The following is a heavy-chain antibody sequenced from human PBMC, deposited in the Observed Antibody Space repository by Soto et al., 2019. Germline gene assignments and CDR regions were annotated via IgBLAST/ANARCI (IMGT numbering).Heavy chain of an antibody. Sequence: SETLSLTCAVSGVSLTSGNWWTWVRQSPQRGLEYIGEIFHDGTANYYPSFERRVAMSVDTSRNQFSLKLTSVTAADTAVYFCARLIYDTRLNYMYFDFWGPGTLVTVSS. CDR1: GVSLTSGNW. D-gene: IGHD3-10*01. V-gene: IGHV4-4*02. CDR3: ARLIYDTRLNYMYFDF. CDR2: IFHDGTA. J-gene: IGHJ4*02.